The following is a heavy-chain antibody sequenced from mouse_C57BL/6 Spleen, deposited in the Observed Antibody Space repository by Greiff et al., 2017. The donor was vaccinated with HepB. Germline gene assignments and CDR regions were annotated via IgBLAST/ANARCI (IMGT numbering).Heavy chain of an antibody. J-gene: IGHJ4*01. CDR3: TKREIYYGNHAGGYYAMDY. V-gene: IGHV1-15*01. Sequence: QVQLQQSGAELVRPGASVTLSCKASGYTFTDYEMHWVKQTPVHGLEWIGAIDPETGGTAYNQKFKGKAILTADKSSSTAYMELRSLTSEDSAGYYCTKREIYYGNHAGGYYAMDYWGQGTSVTVSS. CDR2: IDPETGGT. D-gene: IGHD2-1*01. CDR1: GYTFTDYE.